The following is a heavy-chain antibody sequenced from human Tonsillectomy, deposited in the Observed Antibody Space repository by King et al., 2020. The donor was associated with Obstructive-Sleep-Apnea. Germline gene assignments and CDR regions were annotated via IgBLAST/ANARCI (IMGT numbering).Heavy chain of an antibody. J-gene: IGHJ4*02. Sequence: QLVQSGAEVKKPGASVKVSCKASGYTFTGYYMHWVRQAPGQGLEWMGWINPNSGGTNYAQKFQGRVTMTRDTSIRTAYMELSRLRSDDTAVSYWARETTYCSGGSCYNDYWGQGTLVTVSS. V-gene: IGHV1-2*02. D-gene: IGHD2-15*01. CDR1: GYTFTGYY. CDR3: ARETTYCSGGSCYNDY. CDR2: INPNSGGT.